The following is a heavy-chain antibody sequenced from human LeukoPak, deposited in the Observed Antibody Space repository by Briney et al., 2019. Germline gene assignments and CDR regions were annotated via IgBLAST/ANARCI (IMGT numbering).Heavy chain of an antibody. CDR3: ATDQEPYYYYGMDV. D-gene: IGHD1-26*01. Sequence: RASVKVSCKASGGTFSSYAISWVRQAPGKGLEWMGGFDPEDGETIYAQKFQGRVTMTEDTSTDTAYMELSSLRSEDTAVYYCATDQEPYYYYGMDVWGQGTTVTVSS. V-gene: IGHV1-24*01. CDR2: FDPEDGET. J-gene: IGHJ6*02. CDR1: GGTFSSYA.